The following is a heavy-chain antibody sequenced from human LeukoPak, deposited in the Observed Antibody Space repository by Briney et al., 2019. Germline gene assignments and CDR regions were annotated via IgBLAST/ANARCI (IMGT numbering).Heavy chain of an antibody. J-gene: IGHJ3*02. D-gene: IGHD2-15*01. CDR2: INPNSGGT. CDR3: ARGADYCSGGSCYGAFDI. CDR1: GYTFTGYY. Sequence: ASVQVSCKASGYTFTGYYMHWVRQAPGQGLEWMGWINPNSGGTNYAQKFQGRVTMTGDTSITTAYMDLSSLRSDDTAVYYCARGADYCSGGSCYGAFDIWGLGTMVTVSS. V-gene: IGHV1-2*02.